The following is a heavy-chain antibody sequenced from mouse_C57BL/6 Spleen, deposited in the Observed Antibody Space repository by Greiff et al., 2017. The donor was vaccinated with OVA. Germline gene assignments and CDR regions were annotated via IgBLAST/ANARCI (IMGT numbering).Heavy chain of an antibody. V-gene: IGHV1-64*01. CDR3: ARGLGQALYAMDY. Sequence: VQLQQPGAELVKPGASVKLSCKASGYTFTSYWMHWVKQRPGQGLEWIGMIHPNSGSTNYNEKFKSKATLTVDKSSSTAYMQLSSLTSEDSAVYYGARGLGQALYAMDYWGQGTSVTVSS. D-gene: IGHD4-1*01. CDR2: IHPNSGST. CDR1: GYTFTSYW. J-gene: IGHJ4*01.